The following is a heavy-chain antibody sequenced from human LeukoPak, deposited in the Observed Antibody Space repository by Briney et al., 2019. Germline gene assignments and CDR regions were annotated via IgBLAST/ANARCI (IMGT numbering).Heavy chain of an antibody. V-gene: IGHV3-23*01. CDR3: AKLAAADTYYFDY. D-gene: IGHD6-13*01. CDR1: GFTFSSYA. Sequence: WGSLRLSCAASGFTFSSYAMSWVRQAPGKGLERVSAISGSGGSTYYADSVKGRFTISRDSSKNTLYLQMNSLRAADTAVYYCAKLAAADTYYFDYWGQGTLVTVSS. J-gene: IGHJ4*02. CDR2: ISGSGGST.